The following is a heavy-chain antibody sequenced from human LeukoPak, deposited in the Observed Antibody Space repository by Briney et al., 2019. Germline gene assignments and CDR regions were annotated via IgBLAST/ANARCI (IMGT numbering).Heavy chain of an antibody. Sequence: SVKVSCKASGGTFSSYAISWVRQAPGQGLEWMGGIIPIFGTANYAQKFQGRVTITADESTSTAYMELSSMRSEDTAVYYCATYCSGGSCYSDYWGQGTLVTVSS. J-gene: IGHJ4*02. CDR1: GGTFSSYA. CDR2: IIPIFGTA. V-gene: IGHV1-69*13. D-gene: IGHD2-15*01. CDR3: ATYCSGGSCYSDY.